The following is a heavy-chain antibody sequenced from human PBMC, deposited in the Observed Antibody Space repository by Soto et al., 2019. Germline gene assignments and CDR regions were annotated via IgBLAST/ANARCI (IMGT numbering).Heavy chain of an antibody. CDR1: GFSLSTSGVG. CDR3: AHQSPKGGFGAGGMDV. D-gene: IGHD3-10*01. J-gene: IGHJ6*02. Sequence: QITLKESGPTLVKPTQTLTLTCTFSGFSLSTSGVGVGWIRQPPGKALEWLALIYWDDDKRYSPSLKSRLTIPKDNPKNQVGLTKTNMDPGDTATYYCAHQSPKGGFGAGGMDVWGQGTTVTVSS. CDR2: IYWDDDK. V-gene: IGHV2-5*02.